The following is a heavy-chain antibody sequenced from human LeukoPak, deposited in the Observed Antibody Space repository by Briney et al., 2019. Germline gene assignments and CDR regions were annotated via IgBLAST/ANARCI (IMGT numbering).Heavy chain of an antibody. J-gene: IGHJ4*02. CDR1: GFTFSSYG. V-gene: IGHV3-30*02. Sequence: GGSLRLSCAASGFTFSSYGMHWVRQAPGKGLEWVAFIRYDGSNKYYADSVKGRFTISSDNSKNTLYLQMNSLRAEDTAVYYCAKDPAWDYYGSGSYLDYWGQGTLVTVSS. CDR2: IRYDGSNK. D-gene: IGHD3-10*01. CDR3: AKDPAWDYYGSGSYLDY.